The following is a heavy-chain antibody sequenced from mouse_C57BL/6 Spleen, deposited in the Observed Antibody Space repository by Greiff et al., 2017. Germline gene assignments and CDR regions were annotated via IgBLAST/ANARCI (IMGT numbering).Heavy chain of an antibody. CDR2: ISYDGSN. J-gene: IGHJ2*01. V-gene: IGHV3-6*01. Sequence: EVKVEESGPGLVKPSQSLSLTCSVTGYSITSGYYWNWIRQFPGNKLEWMGYISYDGSNNYNPSLKNRISITRDTSKNQFFLKLNSVTTEDTATYYCARGGNYGNYVLDYWGQGTTLTVSS. CDR3: ARGGNYGNYVLDY. CDR1: GYSITSGYY. D-gene: IGHD2-1*01.